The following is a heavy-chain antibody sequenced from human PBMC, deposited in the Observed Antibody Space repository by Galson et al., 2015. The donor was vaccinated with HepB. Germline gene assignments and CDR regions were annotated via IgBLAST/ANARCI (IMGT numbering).Heavy chain of an antibody. Sequence: SVKVSCKASGYTFTGYYMHWVRQAPGQGLEWMGWINPNSGGTNYAQKFQGWVTMTRDTSISTAYMELSRLRSDDTAVYYCARGWVDTAMARWYYYYGMDVWGQGTTVTVSS. CDR2: INPNSGGT. CDR1: GYTFTGYY. V-gene: IGHV1-2*04. CDR3: ARGWVDTAMARWYYYYGMDV. J-gene: IGHJ6*02. D-gene: IGHD5-18*01.